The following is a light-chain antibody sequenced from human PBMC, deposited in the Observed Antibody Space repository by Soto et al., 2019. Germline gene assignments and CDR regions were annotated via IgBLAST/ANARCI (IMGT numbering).Light chain of an antibody. J-gene: IGKJ4*01. V-gene: IGKV3-15*01. CDR2: GTS. Sequence: EIVMTQYPATLSVSPGERATLFCRAIQSVSSSLAWYQQQAGQAPRLLIYGTSTRATGIPARFSRSGSGTDANLSISSLQSEDFAVYYWQQYNNWPPLSFDGGTKVEIK. CDR3: QQYNNWPPLS. CDR1: QSVSSS.